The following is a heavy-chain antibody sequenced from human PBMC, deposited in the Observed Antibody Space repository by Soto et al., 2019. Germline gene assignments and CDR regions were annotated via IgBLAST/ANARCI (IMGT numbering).Heavy chain of an antibody. V-gene: IGHV3-7*03. CDR1: GFSFSSYW. Sequence: QPGGSLRLSCAASGFSFSSYWMSWVRQAPGRGLEWVANINQDATRQSYVDSVEGRFSISRDNAKNSLYLQMNSLRVEDTAVYYCAKVGLFDGNKPITFEFWGQGTLVTDSS. CDR3: AKVGLFDGNKPITFEF. CDR2: INQDATRQ. D-gene: IGHD3-10*01. J-gene: IGHJ4*02.